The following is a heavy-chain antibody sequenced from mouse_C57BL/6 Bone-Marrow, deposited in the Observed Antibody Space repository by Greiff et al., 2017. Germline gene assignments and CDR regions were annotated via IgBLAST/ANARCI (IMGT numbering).Heavy chain of an antibody. V-gene: IGHV3-6*01. Sequence: VQLQQSGPGLVKPSQSLSLTCSVTGYSITSGYYWNWIRQFPGNKLEWMGYISYDGSNNYNPSLKNRISITRDTSKNQFFLKLNSVTTEDTATYYCAREGIYYGNSYWYFDVWGTGTTVTVSS. D-gene: IGHD2-1*01. CDR2: ISYDGSN. J-gene: IGHJ1*03. CDR3: AREGIYYGNSYWYFDV. CDR1: GYSITSGYY.